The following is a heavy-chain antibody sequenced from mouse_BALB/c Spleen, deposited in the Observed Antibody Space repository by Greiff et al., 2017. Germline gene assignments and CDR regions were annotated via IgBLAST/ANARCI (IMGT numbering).Heavy chain of an antibody. CDR1: GYTFTSYW. J-gene: IGHJ2*01. D-gene: IGHD1-1*01. Sequence: VQLQQPGAELVRPGASVKLSCKASGYTFTSYWINWVKQRPGQGLEWIGNIYPSDSYTNYNQKFKDKATLTVDKSSSTAYMQLSSPTSEDSAVYYCTRSGTTVVAPFDHWGQGTTLTVSS. CDR2: IYPSDSYT. CDR3: TRSGTTVVAPFDH. V-gene: IGHV1-69*02.